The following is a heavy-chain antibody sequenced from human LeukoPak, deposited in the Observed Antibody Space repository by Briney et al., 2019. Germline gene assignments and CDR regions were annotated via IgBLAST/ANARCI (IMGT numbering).Heavy chain of an antibody. V-gene: IGHV3-33*01. CDR1: GFIFNHDA. Sequence: GGSLRLSCAASGFIFNHDALHGVRQAPNKGREGVAGICSDGTNRYYADSVKGRFSIFRDDSQKRVFLQMNSLRAEDPAVYYCVRDAQRGFDYSNSLQYWGQGALVTVSS. D-gene: IGHD4-11*01. J-gene: IGHJ4*02. CDR2: ICSDGTNR. CDR3: VRDAQRGFDYSNSLQY.